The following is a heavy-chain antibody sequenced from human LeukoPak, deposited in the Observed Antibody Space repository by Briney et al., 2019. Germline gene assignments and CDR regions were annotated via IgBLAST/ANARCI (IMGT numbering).Heavy chain of an antibody. J-gene: IGHJ3*02. Sequence: PGGSLRLSCAASGFTFSSYSMNWVRQAPGKGLEWVSYISSSSSTIYYADSVKGRFTISRDNAKNSLYLQMNSLRAEDTAVYYCARAATTVTLFDAFDIWGQGTMVTVSS. CDR2: ISSSSSTI. V-gene: IGHV3-48*01. D-gene: IGHD4-17*01. CDR3: ARAATTVTLFDAFDI. CDR1: GFTFSSYS.